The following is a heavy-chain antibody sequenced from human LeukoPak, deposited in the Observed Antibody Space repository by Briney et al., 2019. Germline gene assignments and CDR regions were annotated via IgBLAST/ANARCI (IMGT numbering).Heavy chain of an antibody. J-gene: IGHJ4*02. D-gene: IGHD1-26*01. V-gene: IGHV4-4*07. CDR3: ARENSGSYREFDY. Sequence: TSETLSLTCTVSGGSISSYYWSWIRQPAGKGLEWIGRIYTSGSTNYNASFKSRVSTSVDTSKNQFSLKLSSVTAADTAVFYCARENSGSYREFDYWGQGTLVTVSS. CDR2: IYTSGST. CDR1: GGSISSYY.